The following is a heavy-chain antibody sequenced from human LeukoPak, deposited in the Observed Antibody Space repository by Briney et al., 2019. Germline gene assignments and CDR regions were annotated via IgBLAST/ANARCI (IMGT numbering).Heavy chain of an antibody. D-gene: IGHD3-22*01. CDR2: ISGSGGST. Sequence: GGSLRLSLPASGFTFSSYAMTWVRQAPGKGLEWVSAISGSGGSTYYADSMKGRFTISRDNSKNTLYLQMNSLRAEDTAVYYCAKDLAYYDSSGPGEYWGQGTPVTVSS. CDR1: GFTFSSYA. CDR3: AKDLAYYDSSGPGEY. J-gene: IGHJ4*02. V-gene: IGHV3-23*01.